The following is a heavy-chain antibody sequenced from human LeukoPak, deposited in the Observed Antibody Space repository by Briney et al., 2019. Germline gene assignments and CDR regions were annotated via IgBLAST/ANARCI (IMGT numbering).Heavy chain of an antibody. J-gene: IGHJ6*02. CDR1: GFTFSSYA. Sequence: GGSLRLSCAASGFTFSSYAMHWVRQAPGKGLEWVAVISYDGSNKYYADSVKGRFTISRDNSKNTLYLQMNSLRAEDTAVYYCARGGIAAAGLMDVWGQGTTVTVSS. D-gene: IGHD6-13*01. CDR3: ARGGIAAAGLMDV. CDR2: ISYDGSNK. V-gene: IGHV3-30*04.